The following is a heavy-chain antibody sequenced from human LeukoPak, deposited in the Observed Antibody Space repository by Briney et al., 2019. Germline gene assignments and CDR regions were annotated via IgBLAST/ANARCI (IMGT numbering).Heavy chain of an antibody. CDR3: ARAGGQLLHGFGYFEY. J-gene: IGHJ4*02. V-gene: IGHV3-30*02. CDR2: IRYNGNNQ. D-gene: IGHD6-13*01. CDR1: GFTFNNYG. Sequence: GGSLRLSCAASGFTFNNYGMHWVRQAPGKGLEWVAFIRYNGNNQYYADSVKGRFTISRDNSKNTLYLQMNSLRAEDTAVYYCARAGGQLLHGFGYFEYWGQGTLVTVSS.